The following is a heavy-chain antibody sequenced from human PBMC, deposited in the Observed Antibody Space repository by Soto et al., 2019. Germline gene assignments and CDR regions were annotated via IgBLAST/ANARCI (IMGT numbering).Heavy chain of an antibody. CDR2: IYYSGST. V-gene: IGHV4-31*03. CDR1: GGSISSGGYY. J-gene: IGHJ5*02. CDR3: ARSGTTWEYNWFDP. Sequence: SATLSLTCTVSGGSISSGGYYWSWIRQHPGKGLEWIGYIYYSGSTYYNPSLKSRVTISVDTSKNQFSLKLSSVTAADTAVYYCARSGTTWEYNWFDPWGQGTLVTSPQ. D-gene: IGHD1-7*01.